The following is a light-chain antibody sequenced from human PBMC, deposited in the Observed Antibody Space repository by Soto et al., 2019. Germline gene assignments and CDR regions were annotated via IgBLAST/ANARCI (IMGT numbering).Light chain of an antibody. CDR3: QTWGTGFSVV. CDR1: SGHSSYA. V-gene: IGLV4-69*01. J-gene: IGLJ2*01. Sequence: QSVLTQSPSASASLGASVKLTCTLSSGHSSYAIAWHQQQPEKGPRYLMKLNSDGSQNKGDGIPDRFSGSSSGAERYLTISSLQSEDEADYYCQTWGTGFSVVFGGGTKLIVL. CDR2: LNSDGSQ.